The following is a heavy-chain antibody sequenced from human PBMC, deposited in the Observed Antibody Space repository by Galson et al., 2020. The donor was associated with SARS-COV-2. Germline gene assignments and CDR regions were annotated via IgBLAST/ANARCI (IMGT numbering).Heavy chain of an antibody. CDR2: IWYDGSNK. CDR1: GFTFSSYG. CDR3: AKDLSGSGSYGGFGY. J-gene: IGHJ4*02. V-gene: IGHV3-33*06. D-gene: IGHD1-26*01. Sequence: GGSMRLSCAASGFTFSSYGMHWVRQAPGKGLEWVAVIWYDGSNKYYADSVTGRFTISRDNSKNTLYLQMNSLRAEDTAVYYCAKDLSGSGSYGGFGYWVQGTLGTFSS.